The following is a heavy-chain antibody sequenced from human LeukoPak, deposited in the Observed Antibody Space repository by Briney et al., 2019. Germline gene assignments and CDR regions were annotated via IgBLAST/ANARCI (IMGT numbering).Heavy chain of an antibody. CDR3: ARETDY. CDR2: IYYSGGT. J-gene: IGHJ4*02. CDR1: GGSITNYY. Sequence: SETLSLTCTVSGGSITNYYWSWIRQPPGKGLEWIGYIYYSGGTNYNPSLKSRITISIDTSKKQFSLKLSSVTAADTAVYYCARETDYWGQGTLVTVSS. V-gene: IGHV4-59*12.